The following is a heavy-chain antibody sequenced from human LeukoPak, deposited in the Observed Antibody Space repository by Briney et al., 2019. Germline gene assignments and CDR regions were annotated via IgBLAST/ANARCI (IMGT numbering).Heavy chain of an antibody. CDR2: ITSSGGGT. CDR1: GFNFRNYA. CDR3: AKEYYYGSGSYYFDF. V-gene: IGHV3-23*01. J-gene: IGHJ4*02. Sequence: GGSLRLSCAASGFNFRNYAMSWVRRAPGKGLHWVSTITSSGGGTYYADSVKGRFTIPRDTSKNTLYLEMNSLRAEDTAVYYCAKEYYYGSGSYYFDFWGQGTLVTVSS. D-gene: IGHD3-10*01.